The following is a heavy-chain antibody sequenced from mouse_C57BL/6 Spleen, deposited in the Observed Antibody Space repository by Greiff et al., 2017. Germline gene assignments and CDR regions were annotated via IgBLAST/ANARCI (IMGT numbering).Heavy chain of an antibody. V-gene: IGHV1-42*01. CDR3: ARICYGNSWFAY. CDR1: GYSFTGYY. J-gene: IGHJ3*01. D-gene: IGHD2-1*01. CDR2: INPSTGGT. Sequence: EVQLQQSGPELVKPGASVKISCKASGYSFTGYYMNWVKQSPEKSLEWIGEINPSTGGTTYNQKFKAKATLTVDKSSSTAYLQLKSLTSEDSAVYYCARICYGNSWFAYWGQGTLVTVSA.